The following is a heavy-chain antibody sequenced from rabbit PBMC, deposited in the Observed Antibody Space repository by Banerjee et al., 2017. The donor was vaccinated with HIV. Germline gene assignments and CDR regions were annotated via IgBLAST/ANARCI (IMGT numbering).Heavy chain of an antibody. CDR3: ARDLAGVIGWNFGL. J-gene: IGHJ4*01. V-gene: IGHV1S45*01. CDR2: IDAGRSGIT. CDR1: GFDLSTYYS. D-gene: IGHD4-1*01. Sequence: QEQLEEAGGDLVKPEGSLTLTCTASGFDLSTYYSICWVRQAPGKGLEWIACIDAGRSGITYYASWAKGRFTISRTSSTTVTLQMTSLTAADTATYFCARDLAGVIGWNFGLWGPGTLVTVS.